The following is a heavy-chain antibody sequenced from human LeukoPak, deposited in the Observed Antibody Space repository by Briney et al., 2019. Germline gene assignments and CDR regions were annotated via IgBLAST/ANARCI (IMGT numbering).Heavy chain of an antibody. CDR3: AKDLASGWTYYYGMDV. Sequence: GGSLRLSCAASGFAFSSYAMTWVRQAPGKGLEWVSVITSGITTLYADSVRGRFTISRDNSKNTLYLQMNSLRAEDTAVYYCAKDLASGWTYYYGMDVWGRGTTVTVSS. CDR1: GFAFSSYA. CDR2: ITSGITT. D-gene: IGHD6-19*01. J-gene: IGHJ6*02. V-gene: IGHV3-23*01.